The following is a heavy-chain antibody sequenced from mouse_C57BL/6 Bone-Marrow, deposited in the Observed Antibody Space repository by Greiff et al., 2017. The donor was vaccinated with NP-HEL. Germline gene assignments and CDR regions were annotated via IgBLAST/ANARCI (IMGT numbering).Heavy chain of an antibody. CDR2: IYPRSGNT. V-gene: IGHV1-81*01. J-gene: IGHJ1*03. CDR3: ARWFYGKGGYFDF. CDR1: GYTFTSYG. D-gene: IGHD2-1*01. Sequence: QVQLQQSGAELARPGASVKLSCKASGYTFTSYGISWVKQRTGQGLEWIGEIYPRSGNTYYNEKFKGKATLTADKSSSTAYMELRSLTSEDSAVDFCARWFYGKGGYFDFWGTGTTVTVSS.